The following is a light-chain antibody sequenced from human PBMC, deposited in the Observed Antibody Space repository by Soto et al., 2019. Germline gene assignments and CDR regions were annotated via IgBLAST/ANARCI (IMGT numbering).Light chain of an antibody. Sequence: DIQMIQSPSTLSASVGDRVTITCRASQSISGWLAWYQQKPGKAPKLLIYDASSLDTGVPSRFSGSGSGTEFTLTISSLQPDALATYYCQQHNTYSPWTFGQGTKVEIK. J-gene: IGKJ2*02. V-gene: IGKV1-5*01. CDR1: QSISGW. CDR2: DAS. CDR3: QQHNTYSPWT.